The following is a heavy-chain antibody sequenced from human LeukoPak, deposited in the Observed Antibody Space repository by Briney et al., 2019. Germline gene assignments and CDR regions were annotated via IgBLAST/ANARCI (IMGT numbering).Heavy chain of an antibody. CDR2: IWYDGSNK. D-gene: IGHD6-25*01. Sequence: GGSLRLSCAASGFTFSSYGMHWVRQAPGKGLEWVAVIWYDGSNKYYADSVKGRFTISRDNSKSTLYLQMNSLRAEDTAVYYCARSDGAATTPDYWGQGTLVTVSS. V-gene: IGHV3-33*01. CDR1: GFTFSSYG. CDR3: ARSDGAATTPDY. J-gene: IGHJ4*02.